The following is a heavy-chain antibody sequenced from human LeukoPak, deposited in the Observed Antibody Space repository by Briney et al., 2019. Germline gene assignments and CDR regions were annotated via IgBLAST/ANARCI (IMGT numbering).Heavy chain of an antibody. CDR1: GFTFSSYG. Sequence: GRSLRLSCAASGFTFSSYGMHWVRQAPGKGLEWVAVISYDGSNKYYADSVKGRFTISRDNSKNTLYLQMNSLRAEDTAVYYCGKDMCGGDCYHDAFDIWGQGTMVTVSS. D-gene: IGHD2-21*02. CDR3: GKDMCGGDCYHDAFDI. J-gene: IGHJ3*02. V-gene: IGHV3-30*18. CDR2: ISYDGSNK.